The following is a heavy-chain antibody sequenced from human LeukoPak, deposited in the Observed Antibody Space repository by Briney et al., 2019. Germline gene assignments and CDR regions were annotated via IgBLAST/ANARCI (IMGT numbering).Heavy chain of an antibody. CDR2: ICGRGTTK. Sequence: GGSLRLSCAASGFNFNTYEMNWVRQAPGKGLEWVSYICGRGTTKYYADSVKGRFTISRDSAENSLYLQMNDLRAEDTAVYYCARDLYYHGSGNYVPGLPDYWGQGTLVTVSS. CDR1: GFNFNTYE. CDR3: ARDLYYHGSGNYVPGLPDY. J-gene: IGHJ4*02. D-gene: IGHD3-10*01. V-gene: IGHV3-48*03.